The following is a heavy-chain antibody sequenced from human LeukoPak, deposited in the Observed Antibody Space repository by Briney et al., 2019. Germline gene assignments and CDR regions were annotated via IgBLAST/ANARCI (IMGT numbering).Heavy chain of an antibody. CDR2: IYTSGST. J-gene: IGHJ5*02. V-gene: IGHV4-4*07. CDR1: GGSISSYY. D-gene: IGHD3-10*01. CDR3: ARSPGSASQTMYNFFDP. Sequence: SETLSLTCTVSGGSISSYYWSWIRQPAGKGLEWIGRIYTSGSTNYNPSLKSRVTISVDTSKNQFSLQLSSLTAADTAVYFCARSPGSASQTMYNFFDPWGQGTLVTVSS.